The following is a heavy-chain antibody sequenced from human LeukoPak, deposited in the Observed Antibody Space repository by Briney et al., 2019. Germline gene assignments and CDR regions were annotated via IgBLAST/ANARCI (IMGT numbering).Heavy chain of an antibody. Sequence: PGGSLRLSCAASGFNFSDYSMNWVRQAPGKGLEWVSSISSTSRYIYYGDSVKGRFTISRDNAKNSLYLQMYSLRAADTAVYYCAKIIYGDYVNFEYWGQGTLVTVSS. D-gene: IGHD4-17*01. CDR2: ISSTSRYI. V-gene: IGHV3-21*01. CDR1: GFNFSDYS. CDR3: AKIIYGDYVNFEY. J-gene: IGHJ4*02.